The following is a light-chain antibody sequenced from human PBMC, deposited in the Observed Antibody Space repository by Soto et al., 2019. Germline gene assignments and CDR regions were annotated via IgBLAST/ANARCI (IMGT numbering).Light chain of an antibody. CDR3: QQYSHWPPET. CDR2: AAY. V-gene: IGKV1-27*01. J-gene: IGKJ1*01. Sequence: DIQMTQSPSSLSASVGDRVTITCRASQGISNYLAWYQQKPGKVPKLMIYAAYTLQSGVPSRFSGSGSGTDFTLTIRSLQSEDFAIYYCQQYSHWPPETCGQGTKVDIK. CDR1: QGISNY.